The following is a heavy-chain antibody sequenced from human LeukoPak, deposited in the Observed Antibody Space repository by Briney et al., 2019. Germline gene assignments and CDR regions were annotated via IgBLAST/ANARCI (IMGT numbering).Heavy chain of an antibody. V-gene: IGHV1-69*04. Sequence: GASVKVSFKASGGTFSSYAISWVRQAPGQGLEWMGRIIPILGIANYAQKFQGRVTITADKSTSTAYMELSSLRSEDTAVYYCNTATVSSTSSSFDYWGQGTLVTVSS. D-gene: IGHD2-15*01. CDR1: GGTFSSYA. J-gene: IGHJ4*02. CDR2: IIPILGIA. CDR3: NTATVSSTSSSFDY.